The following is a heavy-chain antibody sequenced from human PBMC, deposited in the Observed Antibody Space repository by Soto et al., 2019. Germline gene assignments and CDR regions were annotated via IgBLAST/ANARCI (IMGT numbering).Heavy chain of an antibody. CDR1: GFTFSSYA. J-gene: IGHJ4*03. CDR3: ATVFYYCDSSGYYYFEN. CDR2: ISGSGSTI. Sequence: PGGSLRLSCAASGFTFSSYAVSWVRQAPGKGPAWIAPISGSGSTIYYADSVKGRFTISRDNSKNTLYLQMSSLSAEDTAVSHCATVFYYCDSSGYYYFENWGQGTLVTVSS. D-gene: IGHD3-22*01. V-gene: IGHV3-23*01.